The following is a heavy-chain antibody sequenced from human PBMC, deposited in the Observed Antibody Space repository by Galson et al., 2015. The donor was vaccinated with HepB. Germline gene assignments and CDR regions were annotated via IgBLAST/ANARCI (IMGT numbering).Heavy chain of an antibody. CDR1: GGSINSYH. J-gene: IGHJ5*02. V-gene: IGHV4-59*01. CDR3: ARVVPANCDVLTGYYIDL. D-gene: IGHD3-9*01. Sequence: SETLSLTCTISGGSINSYHWSWIRQPPGKGLEWIGYIYYSGSTNFNPSLKSRVTISLDTSKRQFSLKLRSVTAADTAVYYCARVVPANCDVLTGYYIDLWGQGTLITVSS. CDR2: IYYSGST.